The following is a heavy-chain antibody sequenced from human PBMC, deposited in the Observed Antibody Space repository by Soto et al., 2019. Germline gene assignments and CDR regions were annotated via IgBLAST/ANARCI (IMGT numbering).Heavy chain of an antibody. J-gene: IGHJ4*02. Sequence: GGSLSLSCAASGFTFSSDCMHWVRQAPGKGLEWVAVISYDGSNKYYADSVKGRFTISRDNSKNTLYLQMNSLRAEDTAVYYCASPSEVVVVPAAIGHSGQGTLVTVSS. CDR2: ISYDGSNK. CDR3: ASPSEVVVVPAAIGH. D-gene: IGHD2-2*02. CDR1: GFTFSSDC. V-gene: IGHV3-30*03.